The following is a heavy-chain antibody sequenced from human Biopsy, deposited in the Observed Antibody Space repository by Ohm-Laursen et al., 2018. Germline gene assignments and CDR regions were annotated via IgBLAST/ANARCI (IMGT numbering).Heavy chain of an antibody. CDR2: IWYDGSKK. CDR3: ASDRDSSGSFRWNH. CDR1: GLSFSTYG. Sequence: SLRLSCTASGLSFSTYGMHWVRQAPGKGLEWVAVIWYDGSKKYYADSVKGRFTITRDNSKNTLYLQMNSLRAEDTAVYYCASDRDSSGSFRWNHWGQGTLVTVSS. J-gene: IGHJ5*02. D-gene: IGHD6-19*01. V-gene: IGHV3-33*01.